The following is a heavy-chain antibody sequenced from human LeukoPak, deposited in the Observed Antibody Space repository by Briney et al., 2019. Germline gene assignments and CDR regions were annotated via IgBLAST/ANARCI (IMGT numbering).Heavy chain of an antibody. CDR2: IDTSGST. CDR1: GGSISSGSYY. Sequence: SETLSLTCSVSGGSISSGSYYWSWIRQPAGKGLEWIGRIDTSGSTNYSPCLKSRVTISVDTSKNQFSLKLTSVTAADMAVYYCAREYSGTTPTSFDIWGQGTMLTVSS. J-gene: IGHJ3*02. D-gene: IGHD1-26*01. CDR3: AREYSGTTPTSFDI. V-gene: IGHV4-61*02.